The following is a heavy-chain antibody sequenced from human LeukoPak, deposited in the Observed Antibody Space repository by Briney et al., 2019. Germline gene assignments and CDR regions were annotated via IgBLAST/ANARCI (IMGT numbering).Heavy chain of an antibody. CDR3: AKDPLRGDYGGNYFDY. CDR1: GFTFSSYA. J-gene: IGHJ4*02. CDR2: ISGSGGST. D-gene: IGHD4-23*01. V-gene: IGHV3-23*01. Sequence: PGGSLRLSCAASGFTFSSYAMSWLRQAPGKGLEWVSAISGSGGSTYYADSVKGRFTISRDNSKNTLYLQMNSLRAEDTAVYYCAKDPLRGDYGGNYFDYWGQGTLVTVSS.